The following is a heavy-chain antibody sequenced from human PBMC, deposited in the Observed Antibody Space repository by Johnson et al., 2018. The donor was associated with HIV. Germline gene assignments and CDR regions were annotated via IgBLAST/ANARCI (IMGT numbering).Heavy chain of an antibody. V-gene: IGHV3-30*04. CDR1: GFTFSSYA. Sequence: QEKLVESGGGVVQPGRSLRLSCAASGFTFSSYAMHWVRQAPGKGLEWVAIISYDGSNKYYADSVKGRFTISRDNSKNTLYLQMHSLRAEDTAVYYCAKDLGDAVGTTHDAFDIWGQGTTVTVSS. CDR2: ISYDGSNK. D-gene: IGHD1-26*01. J-gene: IGHJ3*02. CDR3: AKDLGDAVGTTHDAFDI.